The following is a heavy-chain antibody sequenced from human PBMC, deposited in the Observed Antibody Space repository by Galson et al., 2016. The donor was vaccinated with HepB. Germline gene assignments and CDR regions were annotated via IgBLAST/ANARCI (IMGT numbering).Heavy chain of an antibody. D-gene: IGHD3-10*01. J-gene: IGHJ4*02. CDR3: AREDYESVDSGNRIDY. CDR1: GVSISSYGSF. V-gene: IGHV4-31*03. CDR2: TYYTGST. Sequence: TLSLTCSVSGVSISSYGSFWSWIRQHPVKGLEWIGYTYYTGSTQYNPSLRSRITISLDTSQNQISLRLRSVTDADTAVYYCAREDYESVDSGNRIDYWGQGTLVTVSS.